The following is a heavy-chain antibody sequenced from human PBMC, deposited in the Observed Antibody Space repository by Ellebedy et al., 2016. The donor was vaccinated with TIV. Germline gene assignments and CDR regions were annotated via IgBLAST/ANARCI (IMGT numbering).Heavy chain of an antibody. Sequence: AASVKVSCKASGYSFTSYDINWVRQATGQRPEWMGWMNPNSGNTGYAQKFQGRVTMTRNTSIGTAYMELSSLRSDDTAVYYCARAIKDYNDSGRKLDYWGQGTLVTVSS. J-gene: IGHJ4*02. CDR3: ARAIKDYNDSGRKLDY. V-gene: IGHV1-8*01. D-gene: IGHD3-10*01. CDR2: MNPNSGNT. CDR1: GYSFTSYD.